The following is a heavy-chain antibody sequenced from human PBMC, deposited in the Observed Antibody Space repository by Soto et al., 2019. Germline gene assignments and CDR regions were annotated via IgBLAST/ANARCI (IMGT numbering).Heavy chain of an antibody. D-gene: IGHD5-18*01. J-gene: IGHJ4*02. Sequence: QVQLVQSGAEVKKPGASVKVSCKASGYTFTSYGISWVRQAPGQGLEWMGWISAYNGNTKYAQKLQCXVNMAGDTSTSTAYMELRSLRSDDTAVYYCARDQAMAQFDYWGQGTLVTVSS. CDR3: ARDQAMAQFDY. V-gene: IGHV1-18*01. CDR2: ISAYNGNT. CDR1: GYTFTSYG.